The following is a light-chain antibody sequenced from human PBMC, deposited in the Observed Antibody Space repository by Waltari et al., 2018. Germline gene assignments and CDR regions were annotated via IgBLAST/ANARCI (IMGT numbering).Light chain of an antibody. V-gene: IGKV3-11*01. CDR3: QQRSSWPLT. J-gene: IGKJ4*01. CDR2: DAS. CDR1: QSVSTY. Sequence: DIVLTQSPATLSLSTEESANLSCRASQSVSTYLAWYQQKPGQPPRLLIYDASNRATGIPARFSGSGSGTDFTLTISSLEPEDFAVYYCQQRSSWPLTFGGGTKVEIK.